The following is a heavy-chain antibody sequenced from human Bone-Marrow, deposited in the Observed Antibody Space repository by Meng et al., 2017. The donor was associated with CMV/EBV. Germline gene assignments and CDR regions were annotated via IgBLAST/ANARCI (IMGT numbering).Heavy chain of an antibody. CDR3: ARESGYCSSTSCYRAFDI. J-gene: IGHJ3*02. CDR1: GFTLSPFS. D-gene: IGHD2-2*02. Sequence: GGSLRLSCVASGFTLSPFSMNWVRQAPGKGLEWVANIKQDGSEKYYVDSVKGRFTISRDNAKNSLYLQMNSLRAEDTAVYYCARESGYCSSTSCYRAFDIWGQGTRVTVSS. V-gene: IGHV3-7*01. CDR2: IKQDGSEK.